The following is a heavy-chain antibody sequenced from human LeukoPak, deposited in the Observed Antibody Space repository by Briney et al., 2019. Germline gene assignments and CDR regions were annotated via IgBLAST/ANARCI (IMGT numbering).Heavy chain of an antibody. CDR3: ARLVAVAGTQRFDY. J-gene: IGHJ4*02. Sequence: SETLSLTCAVYGVSFSGYYWSWIRQPPGKGLEWVGEINHSGSTNYAPSIKSRVIISVDTSKNQFSLKRSSATAADTAVYYCARLVAVAGTQRFDYWGQGTLVTVSS. D-gene: IGHD6-19*01. V-gene: IGHV4-34*01. CDR2: INHSGST. CDR1: GVSFSGYY.